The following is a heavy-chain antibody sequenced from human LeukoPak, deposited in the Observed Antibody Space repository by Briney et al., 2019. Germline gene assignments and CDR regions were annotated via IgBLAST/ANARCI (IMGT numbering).Heavy chain of an antibody. V-gene: IGHV3-53*05. J-gene: IGHJ6*03. CDR3: AKDGHSGYDGGGEYYYYYYYMDV. Sequence: GGSLRLSCAASGFIVSSNYMSWVRQAPGKGLEWVSVIYSGGTTGYADSVKGRFTISRDNSKNTLYLQMNSLRAEDTAVYYCAKDGHSGYDGGGEYYYYYYYMDVWGKGTTVTVSS. D-gene: IGHD5-12*01. CDR1: GFIVSSNY. CDR2: IYSGGTT.